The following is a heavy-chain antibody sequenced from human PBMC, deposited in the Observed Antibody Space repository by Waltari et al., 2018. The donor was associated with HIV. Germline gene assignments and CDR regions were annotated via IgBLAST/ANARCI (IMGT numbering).Heavy chain of an antibody. V-gene: IGHV4-61*02. CDR3: ARAPGYYDILTGYYNPYYFDY. D-gene: IGHD3-9*01. J-gene: IGHJ4*02. CDR2: IYTSGST. CDR1: GGSISSGSYY. Sequence: QVQLQESGPGLVKPSQTLSLTCTVSGGSISSGSYYWSWIRQPAGKGLEWIGRIYTSGSTNYNPPLKSRGTVSVDTSKNQFSLKLSSVTAADTAVYYCARAPGYYDILTGYYNPYYFDYWGQGTLVTVSS.